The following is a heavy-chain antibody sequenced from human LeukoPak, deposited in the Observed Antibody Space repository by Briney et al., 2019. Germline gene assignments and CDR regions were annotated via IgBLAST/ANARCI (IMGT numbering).Heavy chain of an antibody. D-gene: IGHD1-20*01. J-gene: IGHJ6*02. CDR1: DFIVSSNY. Sequence: GGSLRLSCAASDFIVSSNYMSWVRQAPGKGLEWVSVIYSGGTTYYAHSVKGRVTISRDKSKNTLYLQMNSLRVEDTAVYYCARGVTGTVYYYYGLDVWGQGTTVTVSS. V-gene: IGHV3-53*01. CDR2: IYSGGTT. CDR3: ARGVTGTVYYYYGLDV.